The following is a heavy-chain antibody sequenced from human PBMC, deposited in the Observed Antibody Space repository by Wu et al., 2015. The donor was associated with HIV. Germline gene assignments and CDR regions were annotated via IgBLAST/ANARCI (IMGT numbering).Heavy chain of an antibody. D-gene: IGHD6-13*01. CDR2: INPNSGGT. CDR3: AREGGKVYSSSWEGWCDY. V-gene: IGHV1-2*02. CDR1: GYTFTGYY. Sequence: QVQLVQSGAEVKKPGASVKVSCKASGYTFTGYYMHWVRQAPGQGLEWMGWINPNSGGTNYAQKFQGRVTMTRDTSISTAYMELSRLRSDDTAVYYCAREGGKVYSSSWEGWCDYWGQGTLVTVSS. J-gene: IGHJ4*02.